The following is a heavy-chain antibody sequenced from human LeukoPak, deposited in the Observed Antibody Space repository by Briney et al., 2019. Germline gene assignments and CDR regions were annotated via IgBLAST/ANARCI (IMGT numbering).Heavy chain of an antibody. CDR3: ARESESSGWYDY. J-gene: IGHJ4*02. Sequence: PRGSLGLSCAAPGFMFHDYAIRWVRQAPREGLEWVSLISGDGGSTFYADSVKGRFTISRDNSKNSLYLQMNSLRSGDTALYYCARESESSGWYDYWGQGTLVTVSS. V-gene: IGHV3-43*02. CDR1: GFMFHDYA. CDR2: ISGDGGST. D-gene: IGHD6-19*01.